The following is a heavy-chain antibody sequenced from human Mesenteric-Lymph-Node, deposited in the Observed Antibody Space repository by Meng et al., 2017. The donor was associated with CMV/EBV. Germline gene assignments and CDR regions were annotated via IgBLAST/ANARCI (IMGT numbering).Heavy chain of an antibody. D-gene: IGHD3-3*01. V-gene: IGHV1-2*02. CDR3: ARGGWSFGVVMGPFDY. Sequence: YNLTGYEMHGERQAPGQGLEWMGWNNPNSGGTNYAQKFQGRVTMTRDTSISTAYMELSRLRSDDTAVYYCARGGWSFGVVMGPFDYWGQGTLVTVSS. J-gene: IGHJ4*02. CDR1: YNLTGYE. CDR2: NNPNSGGT.